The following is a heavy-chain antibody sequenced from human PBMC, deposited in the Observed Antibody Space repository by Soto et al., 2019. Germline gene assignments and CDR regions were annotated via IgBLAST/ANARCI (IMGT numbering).Heavy chain of an antibody. CDR2: IYYSGST. J-gene: IGHJ4*02. V-gene: IGHV4-59*08. D-gene: IGHD1-26*01. Sequence: SETLSLTCTVSGGSISSYYWSWIRQPPGKGLEWIGYIYYSGSTNYNPSLKSRVTISVDTSNNQFSLKLSSVTAADTAVYYCARRWGAAFDSWGQGNMVTVSS. CDR1: GGSISSYY. CDR3: ARRWGAAFDS.